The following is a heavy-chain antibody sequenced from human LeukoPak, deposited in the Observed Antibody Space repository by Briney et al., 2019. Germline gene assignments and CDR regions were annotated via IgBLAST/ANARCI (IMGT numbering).Heavy chain of an antibody. D-gene: IGHD4-11*01. V-gene: IGHV1-18*01. J-gene: IGHJ5*02. CDR3: ARDLYRDSLPVSWFDP. Sequence: ASVTVSCKXSGYTFTSYGISWVRQSPGQGLEWMGWISDYNGNTNYAQKLQGRVTMTTDTSTSTAYMELRSLRSDDTAVYYCARDLYRDSLPVSWFDPWGQGTLVTVSS. CDR2: ISDYNGNT. CDR1: GYTFTSYG.